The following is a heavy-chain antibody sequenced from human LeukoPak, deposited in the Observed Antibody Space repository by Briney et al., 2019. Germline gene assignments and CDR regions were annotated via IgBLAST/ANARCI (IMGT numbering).Heavy chain of an antibody. J-gene: IGHJ4*02. CDR2: ISSSGSTI. CDR3: ARPESDTAMVLDY. CDR1: GFTFSDYY. Sequence: PGRSLRLSCAASGFTFSDYYMSWIRQAPGKGLEWVSYISSSGSTIYYADSVKGRFTISRDNAKNSLYLQMNSLRAEDTAVYYCARPESDTAMVLDYWGQGTLVTVSS. V-gene: IGHV3-11*01. D-gene: IGHD5-18*01.